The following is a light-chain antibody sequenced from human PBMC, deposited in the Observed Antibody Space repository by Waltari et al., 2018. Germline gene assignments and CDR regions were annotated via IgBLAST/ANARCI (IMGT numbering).Light chain of an antibody. CDR1: QTISSY. CDR2: ASS. J-gene: IGKJ4*01. Sequence: DIQMTQSPASLSASTGDRVTLTCRASQTISSYLNWYQQKPGKAPKVLLYASSTLRSGVPARFSGSGSGTDFTLTISSLQPEDFATYYCQQNDITPLTFGGGTKVEIK. CDR3: QQNDITPLT. V-gene: IGKV1-39*01.